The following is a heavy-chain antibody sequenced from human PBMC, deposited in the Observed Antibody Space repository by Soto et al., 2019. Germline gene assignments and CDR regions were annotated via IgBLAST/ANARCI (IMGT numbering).Heavy chain of an antibody. J-gene: IGHJ4*02. CDR3: GRHRRETGTYAQPLDY. CDR1: GGSISNTNYY. V-gene: IGHV4-39*01. Sequence: LSLTCTVSGGSISNTNYYWGWIRQPPGKGLEWIGSSSYGGITYHNPSLKSRVTISIDTSKSHFSLKLTSVTAADTAVYYCGRHRRETGTYAQPLDYWGQGTLVTVSS. D-gene: IGHD1-1*01. CDR2: SSYGGIT.